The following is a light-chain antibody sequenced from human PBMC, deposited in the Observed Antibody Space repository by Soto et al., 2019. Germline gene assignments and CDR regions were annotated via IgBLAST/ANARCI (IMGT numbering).Light chain of an antibody. CDR1: SSNIGSNY. Sequence: QAVLTQPPSESGTPGQRVTISCSGSSSNIGSNYVYWYQQLPGTAPKLLIYRNNQRPSGVPDRFSGSKSGTSASLAISGLRSEDEADYYCAAWDASLSVVFGGGTKLTVL. CDR3: AAWDASLSVV. CDR2: RNN. V-gene: IGLV1-47*01. J-gene: IGLJ2*01.